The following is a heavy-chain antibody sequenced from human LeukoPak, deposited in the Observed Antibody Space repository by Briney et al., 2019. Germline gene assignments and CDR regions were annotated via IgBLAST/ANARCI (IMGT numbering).Heavy chain of an antibody. V-gene: IGHV3-23*01. CDR2: IVGSGGST. J-gene: IGHJ4*02. D-gene: IGHD6-19*01. CDR1: GFTFSSYW. CDR3: AKDVAGNY. Sequence: PGGSLRLSCAASGFTFSSYWMHWVRQAPGKGLEWVSAIVGSGGSTSYAGSVKGRFTISRDNSKNTLYLQMNSLRAEDTAVYYCAKDVAGNYWGQGTLVTVSS.